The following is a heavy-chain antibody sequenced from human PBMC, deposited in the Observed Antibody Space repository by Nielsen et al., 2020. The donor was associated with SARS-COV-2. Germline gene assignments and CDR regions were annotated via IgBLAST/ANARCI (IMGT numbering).Heavy chain of an antibody. CDR2: ISYDGSNK. J-gene: IGHJ6*02. D-gene: IGHD6-19*01. CDR3: AKDWGWDSSGWLRTYYYGMDV. Sequence: GGSLRLSCAASGFTFSSYGMHWVRQAPGKGLEWVAVISYDGSNKYYADSVKGRSTISRDNSKNTLYLQMNSLRAEDTAVYYCAKDWGWDSSGWLRTYYYGMDVWGQGTTVTVSS. CDR1: GFTFSSYG. V-gene: IGHV3-30*18.